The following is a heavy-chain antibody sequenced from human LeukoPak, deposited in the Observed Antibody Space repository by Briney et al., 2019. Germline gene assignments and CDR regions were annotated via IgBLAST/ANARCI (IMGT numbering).Heavy chain of an antibody. J-gene: IGHJ4*02. CDR1: GYTLTELS. V-gene: IGHV1-24*01. D-gene: IGHD5-18*01. CDR2: FDPEDGET. CDR3: ATDLLDTAMVADY. Sequence: ASVTVSCKVSGYTLTELSMHWVRQAPGKGLEWMGGFDPEDGETIYAQKFQGRVTMTEDTSTDTAYMELSSLRSEDTAVYYCATDLLDTAMVADYWGQGTLVTVSS.